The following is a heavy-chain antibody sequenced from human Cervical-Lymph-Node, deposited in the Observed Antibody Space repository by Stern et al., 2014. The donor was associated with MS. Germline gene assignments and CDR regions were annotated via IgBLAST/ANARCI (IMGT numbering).Heavy chain of an antibody. Sequence: EVQLEESGGGLVKPGGSLRLSCAASGFTFSSYSMNWVRQAPGKGLGWVSSISSSSSYIYYADSVKGRFTISRDNAKNSLYLQMNSLRAEDTAVYYCARDQGDYYYYGMDVWGQGTTVTVSS. V-gene: IGHV3-21*01. CDR2: ISSSSSYI. CDR1: GFTFSSYS. J-gene: IGHJ6*02. CDR3: ARDQGDYYYYGMDV.